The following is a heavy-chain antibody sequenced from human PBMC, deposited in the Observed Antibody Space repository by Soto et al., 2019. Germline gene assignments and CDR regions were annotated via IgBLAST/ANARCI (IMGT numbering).Heavy chain of an antibody. J-gene: IGHJ5*02. CDR2: IYYSGST. CDR3: ARYTIFGVVVFDP. Sequence: PSETLSLTCTVSGGSISSGGYYWSWIRQHPGKGLEWIGYIYYSGSTYYNPSLKSRVTISVDTSKNQFSLKLSSVTAADTAVYYCARYTIFGVVVFDPWGKGTLVTVSS. V-gene: IGHV4-31*03. D-gene: IGHD3-3*01. CDR1: GGSISSGGYY.